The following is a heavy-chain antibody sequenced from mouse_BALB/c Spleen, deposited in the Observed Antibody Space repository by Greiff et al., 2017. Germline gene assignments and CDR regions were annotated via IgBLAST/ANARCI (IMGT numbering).Heavy chain of an antibody. CDR3: TRWLLFSDY. Sequence: QVQLQQPGAELVRPGASVKLSCKASGYTFTSYWINWVKQRPGQGLEWIGNIYPSDSYTNYNQKFKDKATLTVDKSSSTAYMQLSSPTSEDSAVYYCTRWLLFSDYWGQGTTLTVSS. J-gene: IGHJ2*01. CDR1: GYTFTSYW. V-gene: IGHV1-69*02. D-gene: IGHD2-3*01. CDR2: IYPSDSYT.